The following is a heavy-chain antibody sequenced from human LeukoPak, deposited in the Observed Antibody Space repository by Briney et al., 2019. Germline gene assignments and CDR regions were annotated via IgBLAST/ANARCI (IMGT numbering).Heavy chain of an antibody. D-gene: IGHD2-2*01. Sequence: SETLSLTCTVSGGSISSSSYYWGWIRQPPGKGLEWIGSIYYSGSTYYNPSLKSRVTISVDTSKNQFSLNLSSVTAADTAVYYCARVFHRTPIVVVPAALDWFDPWGQGTLVTVSS. J-gene: IGHJ5*02. CDR1: GGSISSSSYY. V-gene: IGHV4-39*01. CDR3: ARVFHRTPIVVVPAALDWFDP. CDR2: IYYSGST.